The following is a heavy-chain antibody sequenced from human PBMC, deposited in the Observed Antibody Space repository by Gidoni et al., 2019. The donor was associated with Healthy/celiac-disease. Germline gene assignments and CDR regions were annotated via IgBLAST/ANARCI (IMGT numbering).Heavy chain of an antibody. D-gene: IGHD3-22*01. Sequence: NASTYYNPSLKSRVTISVDTSKNQFSLKLSSVTAADTAVYYCASFGNYYDSSGEGDPFDYWGQGTLVTVSS. J-gene: IGHJ4*02. CDR3: ASFGNYYDSSGEGDPFDY. CDR2: NAST. V-gene: IGHV4-39*01.